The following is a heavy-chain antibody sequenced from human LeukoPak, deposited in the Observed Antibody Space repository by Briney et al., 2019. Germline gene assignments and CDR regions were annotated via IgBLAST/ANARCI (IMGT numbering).Heavy chain of an antibody. CDR1: GFTFSRYP. CDR3: AREDAQEGTNAFDI. D-gene: IGHD2-2*01. V-gene: IGHV3-30*04. J-gene: IGHJ3*02. CDR2: ISYDGSNK. Sequence: GGSLRLSCAASGFTFSRYPLHWVRQTPGKGLDWVSVISYDGSNKYYADSVKGRFTISRDHSKNTLYLQMNSLRAEDTAVYYCAREDAQEGTNAFDIWGQGTLVTVSS.